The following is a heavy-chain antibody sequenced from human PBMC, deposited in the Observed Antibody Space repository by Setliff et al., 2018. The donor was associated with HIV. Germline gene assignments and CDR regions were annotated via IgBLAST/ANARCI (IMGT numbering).Heavy chain of an antibody. CDR1: GFTFNNYG. CDR3: AKDPGYCSGGSCYVFDY. V-gene: IGHV3-NL1*01. J-gene: IGHJ4*02. D-gene: IGHD2-15*01. CDR2: LSGSGGST. Sequence: GGSLRLSCAASGFTFNNYGMHWVRQAPGKGLEWVSSLSGSGGSTYYADSVKGRFTISRDNSKNTLYLQMNSLRAEDTAVYYCAKDPGYCSGGSCYVFDYWGQGTLVTVSS.